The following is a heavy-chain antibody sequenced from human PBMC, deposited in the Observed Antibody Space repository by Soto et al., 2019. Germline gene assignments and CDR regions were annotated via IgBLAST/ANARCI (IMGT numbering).Heavy chain of an antibody. CDR2: IYSGGST. CDR3: AGGNNVEERD. J-gene: IGHJ4*02. Sequence: EVQLVESGGGLVQPGGSLRLSCAASGISVSRNYMSWVRQAPGKGLEWVSLIYSGGSTDYADSVKGRFSISRDNSKNTVYLQMNSLRVGDTAVYYCAGGNNVEERDWGQGTLVTVSS. V-gene: IGHV3-66*01. D-gene: IGHD3-16*01. CDR1: GISVSRNY.